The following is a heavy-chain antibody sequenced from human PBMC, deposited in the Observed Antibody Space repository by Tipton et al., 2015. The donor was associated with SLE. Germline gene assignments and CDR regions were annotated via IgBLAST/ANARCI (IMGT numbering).Heavy chain of an antibody. D-gene: IGHD5-24*01. CDR3: ARGDVD. CDR2: VYSSGSA. Sequence: TLSLTCSVSGDSITSYYWSWFRQSTGRGLEWTGRVYSSGSANYNPALISRVSMSVDISKNQFFLTLRSVTAADTAVYFCARGDVDWGQGTLVTVSS. J-gene: IGHJ4*02. V-gene: IGHV4-4*07. CDR1: GDSITSYY.